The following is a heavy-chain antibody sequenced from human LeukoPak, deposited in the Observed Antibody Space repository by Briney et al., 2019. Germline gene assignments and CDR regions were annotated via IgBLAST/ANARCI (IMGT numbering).Heavy chain of an antibody. D-gene: IGHD1-14*01. Sequence: PSETLSLTCTVSGGSISSGGYYWSWIRQHPGKGLEWIGYIYYSGSTYYNPSLKSRVTISVDTSKNQFSLKLSSVTAADTAVYYCARTRETPFYFDYWGRGTLVTVSS. V-gene: IGHV4-31*03. CDR1: GGSISSGGYY. CDR3: ARTRETPFYFDY. CDR2: IYYSGST. J-gene: IGHJ4*02.